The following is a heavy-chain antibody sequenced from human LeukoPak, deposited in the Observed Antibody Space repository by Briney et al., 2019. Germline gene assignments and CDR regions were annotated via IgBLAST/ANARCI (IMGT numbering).Heavy chain of an antibody. CDR1: GFTFSSYS. CDR2: ISSSSSYI. Sequence: GALRLSCAASGFTFSSYSMNWVRQAPGKGLEWVSSISSSSSYIYYADSVKGRFTISRDNSKNSLYLQMNTLRAEDTAVYYCAREHYYYDSGAFNPYPTGPTYYFDSWGQGTLVTVSS. V-gene: IGHV3-21*01. D-gene: IGHD3-22*01. CDR3: AREHYYYDSGAFNPYPTGPTYYFDS. J-gene: IGHJ4*02.